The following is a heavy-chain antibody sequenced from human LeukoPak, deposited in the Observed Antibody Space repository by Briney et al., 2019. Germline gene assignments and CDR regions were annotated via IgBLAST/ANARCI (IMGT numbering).Heavy chain of an antibody. CDR3: ASPQRYYDFWSGYPDAFDI. V-gene: IGHV5-51*01. CDR2: IYPGDSDT. J-gene: IGHJ3*02. Sequence: GESLKISCKGSGYIFTSYWIGWVRQMPGKGLEWMGIIYPGDSDTKYSTSFEGQVTISADQSISTAYLQWSSLKASDTAMYYCASPQRYYDFWSGYPDAFDIWGQGTMVTVSS. D-gene: IGHD3-3*01. CDR1: GYIFTSYW.